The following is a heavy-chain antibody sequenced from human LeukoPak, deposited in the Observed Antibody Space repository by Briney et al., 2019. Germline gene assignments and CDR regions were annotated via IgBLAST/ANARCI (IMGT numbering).Heavy chain of an antibody. Sequence: GGSLRLSCAASGFTFSSYSMNWVRQASGKGLEWVSYISTSSGTIYYADSVKGRFTISRDNAKNSLYLQMNSLRAEDTAVYYCALSFDYWGQGTLVTVSS. CDR1: GFTFSSYS. CDR3: ALSFDY. CDR2: ISTSSGTI. V-gene: IGHV3-48*01. J-gene: IGHJ4*02.